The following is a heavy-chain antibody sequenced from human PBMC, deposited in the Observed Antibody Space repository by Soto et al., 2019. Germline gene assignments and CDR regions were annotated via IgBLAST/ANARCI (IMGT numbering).Heavy chain of an antibody. CDR3: ARDPGGSWDV. Sequence: GSLRLSCAASGFAFISYSINFCRQAPGKGLEWVSYISSGSSTIYYADSVKGRFTISRDNAKNSLYLQMNSLRDEDTAVYYCARDPGGSWDVWGQGTTVTVSS. CDR2: ISSGSSTI. CDR1: GFAFISYS. J-gene: IGHJ6*02. V-gene: IGHV3-48*02. D-gene: IGHD2-15*01.